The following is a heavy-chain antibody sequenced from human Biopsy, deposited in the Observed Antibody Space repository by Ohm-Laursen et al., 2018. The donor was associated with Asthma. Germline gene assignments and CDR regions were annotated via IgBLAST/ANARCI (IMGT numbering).Heavy chain of an antibody. J-gene: IGHJ6*02. CDR2: ISVYNGNT. CDR3: ARAVDYSHYYGIGV. Sequence: SVKVSCNASGYTFNSAGITWVRQAPGQGLEWMGWISVYNGNTKVAQKLQDRVTMITDTSTSTAYMELRSLRSDDTAVYFCARAVDYSHYYGIGVWGQGTTVTVS. V-gene: IGHV1-18*01. D-gene: IGHD3-10*01. CDR1: GYTFNSAG.